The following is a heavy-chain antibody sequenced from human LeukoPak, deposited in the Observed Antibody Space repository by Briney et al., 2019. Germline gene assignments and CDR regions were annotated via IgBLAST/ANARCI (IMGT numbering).Heavy chain of an antibody. Sequence: GGSLRLSCAASGFTFSSYSMNWVRQAPGKGLEWVSYISSSSSSTIYYADSVKGRFTISRDNAKNSLYLQMNSLRAEDTAVYYCARDRMTTVTTNAFDIWGQGTMVTVSS. CDR3: ARDRMTTVTTNAFDI. V-gene: IGHV3-48*04. D-gene: IGHD4-17*01. J-gene: IGHJ3*02. CDR1: GFTFSSYS. CDR2: ISSSSSSTI.